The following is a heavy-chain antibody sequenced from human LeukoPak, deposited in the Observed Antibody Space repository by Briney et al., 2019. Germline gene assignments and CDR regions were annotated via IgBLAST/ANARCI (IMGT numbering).Heavy chain of an antibody. CDR3: ARDLNCSGGSCYRFDY. V-gene: IGHV4-34*01. CDR2: INHSGST. Sequence: PSETLCLTCAASGGSFSGYYWSWIRQPPGKGLEWVGEINHSGSTNYNPSLKSRVTISVDTSKTQFSLKLSSVTAADTAVYYCARDLNCSGGSCYRFDYWGQGTLVTVSS. D-gene: IGHD2-15*01. J-gene: IGHJ4*02. CDR1: GGSFSGYY.